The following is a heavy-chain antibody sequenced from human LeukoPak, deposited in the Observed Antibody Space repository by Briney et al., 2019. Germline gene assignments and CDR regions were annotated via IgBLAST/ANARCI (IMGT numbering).Heavy chain of an antibody. CDR3: ASDRRSDSSGYAFDI. V-gene: IGHV3-48*03. CDR1: GFTFSSYE. J-gene: IGHJ3*02. Sequence: GGSLRLSCAASGFTFSSYEMNWVRQAPGKGLEWVSYISSSGSTIYYADSVKGRFTISRDNAKNSLYLQMNSLGAEDTAFYYCASDRRSDSSGYAFDIWGQGTMVTVSS. CDR2: ISSSGSTI. D-gene: IGHD3-22*01.